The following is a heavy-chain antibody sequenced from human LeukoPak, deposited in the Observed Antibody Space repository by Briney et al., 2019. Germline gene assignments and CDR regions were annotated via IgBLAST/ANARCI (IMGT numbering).Heavy chain of an antibody. D-gene: IGHD3-22*01. CDR2: IYYSGST. J-gene: IGHJ4*02. CDR3: ARARDDSSDYDDY. CDR1: GGSISSGDYY. V-gene: IGHV4-30-4*01. Sequence: PSQTLSLTCTVSGGSISSGDYYWSWIRQPPGKGLEWIGYIYYSGSTYYNPSLKSRVTISVDTSKNQFSLKLSSVTAADTAVYYCARARDDSSDYDDYWGQGTLVTVSS.